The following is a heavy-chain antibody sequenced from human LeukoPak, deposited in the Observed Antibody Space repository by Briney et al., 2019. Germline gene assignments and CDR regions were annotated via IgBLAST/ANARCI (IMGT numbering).Heavy chain of an antibody. CDR3: ARVPGYSSSWYHFDY. Sequence: ASVKVSFKASGYTFTGYYMHWVRQAPGQGLEWMGWINPNSGGTNYAQKFQGRVTMTRDTSISTAYMELSRLRSDDTAVYYCARVPGYSSSWYHFDYWGQGTLVTVSS. CDR2: INPNSGGT. D-gene: IGHD6-13*01. V-gene: IGHV1-2*02. J-gene: IGHJ4*02. CDR1: GYTFTGYY.